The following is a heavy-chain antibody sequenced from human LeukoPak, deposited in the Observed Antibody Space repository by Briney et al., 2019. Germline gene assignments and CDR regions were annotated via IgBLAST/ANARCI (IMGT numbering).Heavy chain of an antibody. CDR3: ATRYCSGGSCYFDP. CDR2: IYYNGST. Sequence: SQTLSLTCTVSGASISRGDYHWSWIRQPPGKGLEWTAYIYYNGSTYYNLSLKSRITLSVDTSKNQFSLNLSSVTAADTAVYYCATRYCSGGSCYFDPWGQGTLVTVSS. J-gene: IGHJ5*02. D-gene: IGHD2-15*01. CDR1: GASISRGDYH. V-gene: IGHV4-30-4*01.